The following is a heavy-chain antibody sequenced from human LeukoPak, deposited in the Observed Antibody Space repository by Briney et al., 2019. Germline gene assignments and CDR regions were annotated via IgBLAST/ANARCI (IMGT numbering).Heavy chain of an antibody. CDR2: ITGDGGTT. Sequence: GGSLRLSCAASGFTFDDYAIHWVRQAPGKGLEWVSLITGDGGTTFYADSVKGRFTISRDNSKNSLYPQMSSLRTEDTALYYCAKARASGYDYFFDYWGQGTLVTVSS. D-gene: IGHD5-12*01. CDR3: AKARASGYDYFFDY. J-gene: IGHJ4*02. CDR1: GFTFDDYA. V-gene: IGHV3-43*02.